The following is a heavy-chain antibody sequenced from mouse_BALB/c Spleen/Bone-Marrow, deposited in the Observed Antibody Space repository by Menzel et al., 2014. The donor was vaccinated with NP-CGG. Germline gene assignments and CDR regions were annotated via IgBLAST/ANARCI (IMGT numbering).Heavy chain of an antibody. Sequence: VQLKQSGAELVRSGASVKLSSTASGFNIKDFYIYWVKQRPAQGLEWIGWIDPENGDTDYDPKFQGKATMTADTSSNTGYLQISSLASEDTAVYYCNALYYDSDFDYWGQGTTLTVSS. CDR3: NALYYDSDFDY. CDR2: IDPENGDT. J-gene: IGHJ2*01. D-gene: IGHD2-4*01. CDR1: GFNIKDFY. V-gene: IGHV14-4*02.